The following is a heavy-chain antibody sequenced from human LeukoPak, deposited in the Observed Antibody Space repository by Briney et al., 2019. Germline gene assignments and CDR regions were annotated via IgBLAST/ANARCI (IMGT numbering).Heavy chain of an antibody. J-gene: IGHJ3*01. CDR1: GYSFATYW. Sequence: GESLKISCKGSGYSFATYWIGWVRQMPGKGLEWMGNNYPGDSDTTYSPSFQGQVTMSADKSISTAYLQWSSLKASDTAMYYCARRVSSSGFDAFDVWGQGTMVTVSS. CDR3: ARRVSSSGFDAFDV. V-gene: IGHV5-51*01. CDR2: NYPGDSDT. D-gene: IGHD5-12*01.